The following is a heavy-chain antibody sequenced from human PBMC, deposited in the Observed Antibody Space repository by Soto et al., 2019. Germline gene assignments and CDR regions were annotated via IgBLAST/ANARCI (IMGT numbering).Heavy chain of an antibody. CDR1: GFSLSTSGVG. CDR3: ARTVAITPLIFDY. D-gene: IGHD5-12*01. J-gene: IGHJ4*02. V-gene: IGHV2-5*02. Sequence: QITLKESGPTLVRPTQTLTLTCSFSGFSLSTSGVGVAWIRQPPGKALEWLALIYWDDGQRFSPSLKSRLTITKDTSKSHVVLTMTSMDPVDTATYYCARTVAITPLIFDYRGQGTLVTVSS. CDR2: IYWDDGQ.